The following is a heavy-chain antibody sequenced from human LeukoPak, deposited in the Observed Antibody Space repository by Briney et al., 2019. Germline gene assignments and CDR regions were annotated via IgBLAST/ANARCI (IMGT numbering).Heavy chain of an antibody. J-gene: IGHJ4*02. Sequence: GGSLRLSCAASGFTFSSYSMNWVRQAPGKGLEWVSSISSSSSYIYYADSVKGGFTLSRDNAKNSLYLQMNSLRAEDTAVYYCARAWTVPFDYWGRGTLVTVSS. D-gene: IGHD3/OR15-3a*01. V-gene: IGHV3-21*01. CDR1: GFTFSSYS. CDR3: ARAWTVPFDY. CDR2: ISSSSSYI.